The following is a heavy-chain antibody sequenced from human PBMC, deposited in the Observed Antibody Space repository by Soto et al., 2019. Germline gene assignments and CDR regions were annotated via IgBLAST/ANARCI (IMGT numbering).Heavy chain of an antibody. V-gene: IGHV4-30-2*01. D-gene: IGHD3-22*01. CDR2: ISHRGST. Sequence: QLQLQESGSGLVKPSQTLSLTCAVSGGSISSGDYSWSWIRQPPGKVLEWIGSISHRGSTFYSPSLKSRLTVAVGRSKTQFSLRLTSMTAEDTAVYYCARERHSDDRGGNWFDTWGQGVLVTVSS. CDR1: GGSISSGDYS. J-gene: IGHJ5*02. CDR3: ARERHSDDRGGNWFDT.